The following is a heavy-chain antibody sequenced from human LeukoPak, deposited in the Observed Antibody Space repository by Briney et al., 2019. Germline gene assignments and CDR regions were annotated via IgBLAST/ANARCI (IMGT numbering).Heavy chain of an antibody. CDR1: GFTFDDYG. Sequence: GGSLRLSCAASGFTFDDYGMSWVRQAPGKGLEWVSGINWEGGSTGYADSVKGRFTISRDNAKNSLYLQMNSLRAEDTALYYCAGNYGGYDGTDYWGQGTLVTVSS. J-gene: IGHJ4*02. D-gene: IGHD5-12*01. CDR2: INWEGGST. V-gene: IGHV3-20*04. CDR3: AGNYGGYDGTDY.